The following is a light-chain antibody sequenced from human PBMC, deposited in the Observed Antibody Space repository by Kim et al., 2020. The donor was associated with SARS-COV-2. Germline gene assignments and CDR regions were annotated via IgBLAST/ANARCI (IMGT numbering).Light chain of an antibody. CDR1: QDISSW. CDR2: GAS. J-gene: IGKJ4*01. V-gene: IGKV1D-12*01. Sequence: SSVGDRVTITCRASQDISSWLAWYQQKPGIAPKLLIYGASSLQSGVPSRFSGSGSGTDFTLTVSSLQPEDFATYSCQQTNSFPLTFGGGTKVDIK. CDR3: QQTNSFPLT.